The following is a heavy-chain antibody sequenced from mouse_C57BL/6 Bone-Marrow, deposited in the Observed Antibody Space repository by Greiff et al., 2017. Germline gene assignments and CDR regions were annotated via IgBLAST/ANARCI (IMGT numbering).Heavy chain of an antibody. D-gene: IGHD2-5*01. CDR1: GYTFTSYW. Sequence: QVQLQQPGAELVRPGTSVKLSCKASGYTFTSYWMHWVKQRPGQGLEWIGVIDPSDSYTNYNQKFKGKATLTVDTSSSTAYMQLSSLTSEDSAVYYCERDYSNWAYWGQGTLVTVSA. CDR3: ERDYSNWAY. CDR2: IDPSDSYT. V-gene: IGHV1-59*01. J-gene: IGHJ3*01.